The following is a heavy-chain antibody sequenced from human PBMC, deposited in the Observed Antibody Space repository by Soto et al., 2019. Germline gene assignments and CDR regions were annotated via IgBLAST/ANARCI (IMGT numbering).Heavy chain of an antibody. V-gene: IGHV2-5*01. D-gene: IGHD3-16*01. CDR2: INWNDDK. J-gene: IGHJ3*02. Sequence: QITLKEAGPTLVKPTQTLTLTCTFSGFSLNTRAVGVGWIRQPPGKALEWLALINWNDDKRYSPSLKDRLTITKDTSKNHVVLTMTNIDPVDTATYYCAHRHDLGRFDIWGQGTTVTVSS. CDR1: GFSLNTRAVG. CDR3: AHRHDLGRFDI.